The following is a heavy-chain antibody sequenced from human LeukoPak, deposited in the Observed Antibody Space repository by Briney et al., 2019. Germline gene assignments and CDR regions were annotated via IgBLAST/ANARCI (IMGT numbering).Heavy chain of an antibody. J-gene: IGHJ4*02. V-gene: IGHV4-39*01. Sequence: KPSETLSLTCTVSGGSISSSSYYWGWIRQPPGKGLEWIGRIYYSGSTYYNPSLKSRVTISVDTSKNQFSLKLSSVTAADTAVYYCARLPEDSSGYYYYFDYWGQGTLVTVSS. D-gene: IGHD3-22*01. CDR2: IYYSGST. CDR1: GGSISSSSYY. CDR3: ARLPEDSSGYYYYFDY.